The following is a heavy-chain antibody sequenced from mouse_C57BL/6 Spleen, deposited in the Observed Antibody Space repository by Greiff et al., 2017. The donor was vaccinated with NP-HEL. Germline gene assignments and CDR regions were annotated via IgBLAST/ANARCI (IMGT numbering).Heavy chain of an antibody. D-gene: IGHD2-1*01. CDR3: ARGSIYYGNYPYYFDY. V-gene: IGHV1-69*01. J-gene: IGHJ2*01. Sequence: VQLQQPGAELVMPGASVKLSCKASGYTFTSYWMHWVKQRPGQGLEWIGEIDPSDSYTNYNQKFKGKSTLTVDKSSSTAYMQLSSLTSEDAAVYYCARGSIYYGNYPYYFDYWGQGTTLTVSS. CDR1: GYTFTSYW. CDR2: IDPSDSYT.